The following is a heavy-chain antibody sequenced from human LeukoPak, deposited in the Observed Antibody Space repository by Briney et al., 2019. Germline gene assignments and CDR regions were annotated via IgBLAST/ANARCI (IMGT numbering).Heavy chain of an antibody. CDR2: IYHSGST. Sequence: PSETLSLTCTVSGYSISSGYYWGWIRQPPGKGLEWIGSIYHSGSTYYNPSLKSRVTISVDTSKNQFSLKLSSVTAADTAVYYRASLYGDYGPGGFDYWGQGTLVTVSS. CDR3: ASLYGDYGPGGFDY. CDR1: GYSISSGYY. D-gene: IGHD4-17*01. V-gene: IGHV4-38-2*02. J-gene: IGHJ4*02.